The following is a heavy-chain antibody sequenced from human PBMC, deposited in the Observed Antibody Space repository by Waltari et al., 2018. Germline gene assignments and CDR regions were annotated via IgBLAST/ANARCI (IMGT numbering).Heavy chain of an antibody. CDR3: ARGSDYGDYVDDY. Sequence: QVQLVQSGAEVKKPGASVKVSCKASGYTFTGYYMHWVRQAPGQGLEWMERINPDSGGTNYAHKFQGRVTMNRDTSISTAYMELSRLRSDDTAVYYCARGSDYGDYVDDYWGQGTLVTVSS. CDR2: INPDSGGT. V-gene: IGHV1-2*06. J-gene: IGHJ4*02. CDR1: GYTFTGYY. D-gene: IGHD4-17*01.